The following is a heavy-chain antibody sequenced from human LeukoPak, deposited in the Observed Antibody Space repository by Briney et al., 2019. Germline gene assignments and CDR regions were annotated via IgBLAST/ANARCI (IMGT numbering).Heavy chain of an antibody. CDR3: ARDLYCSSTSCYHAFDI. V-gene: IGHV4-59*01. D-gene: IGHD2-2*01. CDR2: IYYSGST. Sequence: PSETLSLTCTVSGGSISSYHWSWIRQPPGKGLEWIGYIYYSGSTNYNPSLKSRVTISVDTSKNQFSLKLSSVTAADTAVYYCARDLYCSSTSCYHAFDIWGQGTMVTVSS. CDR1: GGSISSYH. J-gene: IGHJ3*02.